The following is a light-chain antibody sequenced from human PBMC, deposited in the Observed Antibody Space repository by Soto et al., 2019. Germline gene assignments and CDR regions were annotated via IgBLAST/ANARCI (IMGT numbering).Light chain of an antibody. J-gene: IGLJ1*01. Sequence: QSVLTQPASVSGSPGQSITISCTGTSSDVGGYNSVSWYQQHPGKAPKLLISEVRHRPSGVSDRFSGSQSANTASLTISGLQAEDEADYHCSSFTTSNTYVFGTGTKLTVL. V-gene: IGLV2-14*01. CDR3: SSFTTSNTYV. CDR2: EVR. CDR1: SSDVGGYNS.